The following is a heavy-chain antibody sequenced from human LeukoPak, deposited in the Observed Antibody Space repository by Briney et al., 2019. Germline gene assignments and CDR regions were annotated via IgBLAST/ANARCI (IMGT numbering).Heavy chain of an antibody. V-gene: IGHV3-64*01. CDR2: ISNNGGST. Sequence: GGALRLSCAASGFTFSSYAMHWVRQAPGKGLEYVSAISNNGGSTFHANSVKGRFTISGDNSKNTLYLQMGSLRAEDMAVYYCASSSSAYYYLGYWGQGTLVTVSS. J-gene: IGHJ4*02. CDR1: GFTFSSYA. CDR3: ASSSSAYYYLGY. D-gene: IGHD3-22*01.